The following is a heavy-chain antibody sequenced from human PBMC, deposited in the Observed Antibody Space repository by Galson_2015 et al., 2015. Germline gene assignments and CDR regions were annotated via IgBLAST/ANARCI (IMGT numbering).Heavy chain of an antibody. J-gene: IGHJ3*02. D-gene: IGHD2-2*01. CDR3: ARAGGLRYCSSTSCRTHDAFDI. CDR1: GLTVSSNY. V-gene: IGHV3-53*01. CDR2: IYSGGST. Sequence: SLRLSCAASGLTVSSNYMSWVRQAPGKGLEWVSDIYSGGSTYHAESVKGRFTISRDNSKNTLYLQMNSLRAEDTAVYYCARAGGLRYCSSTSCRTHDAFDIWGQGTMVTVSS.